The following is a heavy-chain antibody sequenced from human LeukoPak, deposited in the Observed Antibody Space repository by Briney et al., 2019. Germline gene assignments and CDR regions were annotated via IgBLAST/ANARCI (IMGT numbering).Heavy chain of an antibody. D-gene: IGHD3-10*01. CDR1: GFTFGDYA. J-gene: IGHJ4*02. V-gene: IGHV3-49*03. CDR2: IRSKAYGGAT. CDR3: TRALAAYYGSGSSPLDH. Sequence: PGGSLRLSCTASGFTFGDYAMSWFRQAPGKGLEWGGFIRSKAYGGATEYAASVKGRFTISRDDSKSIAYLQLNSLKTVDTAVYYCTRALAAYYGSGSSPLDHWGQGALVTVSS.